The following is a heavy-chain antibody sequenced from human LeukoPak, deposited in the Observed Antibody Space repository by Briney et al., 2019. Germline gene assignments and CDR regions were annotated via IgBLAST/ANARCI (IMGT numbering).Heavy chain of an antibody. CDR2: IYTSGST. CDR3: ARDHYYDSSGYYHFDY. J-gene: IGHJ4*02. D-gene: IGHD3-22*01. Sequence: SETLSLTCAVYGGSFSGYYWSWIRQPAGKGLEWIGRIYTSGSTNYNPSLKSRVTMSVDTSKNQFSPKLSSVTAADTAVYYCARDHYYDSSGYYHFDYWGQGTLVTVSS. V-gene: IGHV4-4*07. CDR1: GGSFSGYY.